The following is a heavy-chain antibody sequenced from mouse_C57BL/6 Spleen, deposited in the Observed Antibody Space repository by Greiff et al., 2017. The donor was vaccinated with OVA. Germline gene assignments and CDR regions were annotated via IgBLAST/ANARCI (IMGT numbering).Heavy chain of an antibody. D-gene: IGHD2-4*01. CDR1: GYTFTDYN. Sequence: VQLQQPGTELVKPGASVKIPCKASGYTFTDYNMDWVKQSHGKSLEWIGDINPNNGGTIYNQKFKGKATLTVDKSSSTAYMELRSLTSEDTAVYYCARSYDYEGAWFAYWGQGTLVTVSA. J-gene: IGHJ3*01. CDR2: INPNNGGT. V-gene: IGHV1-18*01. CDR3: ARSYDYEGAWFAY.